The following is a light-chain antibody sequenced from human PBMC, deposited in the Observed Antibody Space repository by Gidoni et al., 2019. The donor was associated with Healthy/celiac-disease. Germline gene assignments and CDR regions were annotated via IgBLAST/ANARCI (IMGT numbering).Light chain of an antibody. CDR3: QQYNNWRGT. V-gene: IGKV3-15*01. CDR2: GAS. CDR1: QSVSSN. Sequence: EIVMTQSPATLSVSPGERATLSCRASQSVSSNLAWYQQKPGQAPRLLIYGASTRATGIPAMFSGSGSGTEFTLTISSLQSEDFAVYYCQQYNNWRGTFGQGTKVEIK. J-gene: IGKJ1*01.